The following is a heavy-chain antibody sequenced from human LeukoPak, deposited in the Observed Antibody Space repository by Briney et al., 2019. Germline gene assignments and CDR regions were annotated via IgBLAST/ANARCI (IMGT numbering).Heavy chain of an antibody. J-gene: IGHJ4*02. Sequence: GGSLRLSCAASGFTFSSYAMSWVRQAPGKGLEWVSYISSSGSTIYYADSVKGRFTISRDNAKNSLYLQMNSLRAEDTAVYYCARVADYYDSSGYYWDYFDYWDQGTLVTVSS. CDR3: ARVADYYDSSGYYWDYFDY. CDR1: GFTFSSYA. V-gene: IGHV3-48*04. D-gene: IGHD3-22*01. CDR2: ISSSGSTI.